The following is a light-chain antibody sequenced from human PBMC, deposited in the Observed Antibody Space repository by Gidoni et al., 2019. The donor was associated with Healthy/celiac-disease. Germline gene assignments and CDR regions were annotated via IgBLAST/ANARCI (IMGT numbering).Light chain of an antibody. CDR2: QDS. CDR3: QAWDSRTVV. J-gene: IGLJ2*01. CDR1: KLGDKY. V-gene: IGLV3-1*01. Sequence: SYELTQPHSVSVSPGQTASITCSGDKLGDKYACWYQQKPGQSPVLVIYQDSKRPSGIPERFSGPNSGNTATLTISGTQAMDEADYYCQAWDSRTVVFGGGTKLTVL.